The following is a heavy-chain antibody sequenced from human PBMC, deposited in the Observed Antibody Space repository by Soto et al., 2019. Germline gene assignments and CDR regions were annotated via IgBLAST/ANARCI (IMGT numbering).Heavy chain of an antibody. J-gene: IGHJ4*02. CDR2: IYYSGST. CDR1: GGSVSSGSYY. CDR3: AREGPILRYFDWLLFDY. V-gene: IGHV4-61*01. D-gene: IGHD3-9*01. Sequence: KPSETLSLTCTVSGGSVSSGSYYWSWIRQPPGKGLEWIGYIYYSGSTYYNPSLKSRVTISVDTSKNQFSLKLSSVTAADTAVYYCAREGPILRYFDWLLFDYWGQGTLVTISS.